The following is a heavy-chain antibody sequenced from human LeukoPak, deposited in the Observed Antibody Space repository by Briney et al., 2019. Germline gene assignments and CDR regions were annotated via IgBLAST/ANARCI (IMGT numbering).Heavy chain of an antibody. V-gene: IGHV3-48*03. CDR1: GFTFSSYE. Sequence: PGGSLRLSCAASGFTFSSYEMNWVRQAPGKGLEWVSYISSSGSTIYYAGSVKGRFTISRDNAKNSLYLQMNSLRAEDTAVYYCAKGRGRIAVAGRNYSDYWGQGTLVTVSS. CDR3: AKGRGRIAVAGRNYSDY. CDR2: ISSSGSTI. J-gene: IGHJ4*02. D-gene: IGHD6-19*01.